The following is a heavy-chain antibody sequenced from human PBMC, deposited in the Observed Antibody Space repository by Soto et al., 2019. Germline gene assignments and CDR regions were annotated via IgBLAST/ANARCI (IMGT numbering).Heavy chain of an antibody. CDR3: VRGPSHGAFDI. CDR1: GSTFSSYD. J-gene: IGHJ3*02. V-gene: IGHV3-30-3*01. Sequence: QVQLVESGDVVQPGRSLRLSCAASGSTFSSYDIHWVRQAPGKGLEWVAHISPDGNNAYYADSVKGRFTISRDNARNTVYLQVNSLRPEDTAVYHCVRGPSHGAFDIWGQGTLVTVSS. CDR2: ISPDGNNA.